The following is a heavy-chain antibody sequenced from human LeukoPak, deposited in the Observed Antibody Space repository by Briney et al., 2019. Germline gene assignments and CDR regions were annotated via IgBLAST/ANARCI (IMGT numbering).Heavy chain of an antibody. J-gene: IGHJ4*02. CDR1: GGSFSGYY. V-gene: IGHV4-34*01. D-gene: IGHD5-24*01. CDR2: INHSGSI. CDR3: ARGKGRWLQADY. Sequence: KSSETLSLTCAVYGGSFSGYYWSWIRQPPGKGLEWIGEINHSGSINYNPSLKSRVTISVDTSKNQFSLKLSSVTAADTAVYYCARGKGRWLQADYWGQGTLVTVSS.